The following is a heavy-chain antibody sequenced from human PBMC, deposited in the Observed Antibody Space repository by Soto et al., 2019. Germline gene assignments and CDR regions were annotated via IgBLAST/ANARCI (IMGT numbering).Heavy chain of an antibody. CDR2: ISYDGSNK. D-gene: IGHD3-22*01. J-gene: IGHJ4*02. CDR1: GFTFSSYA. Sequence: GGFLRLSCAASGFTFSSYAMHWVRQAPGKGLEWVAVISYDGSNKYYADSVKGRFTISRDNSKNTLYLQMNSLRAEDTAAYYCASYYDSSGQGPNFDYWGQGTLVTVSS. CDR3: ASYYDSSGQGPNFDY. V-gene: IGHV3-30-3*01.